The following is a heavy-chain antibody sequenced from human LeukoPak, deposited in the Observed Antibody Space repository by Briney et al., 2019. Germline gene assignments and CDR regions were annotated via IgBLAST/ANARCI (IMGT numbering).Heavy chain of an antibody. V-gene: IGHV3-13*01. CDR1: GFTFSSYD. D-gene: IGHD1/OR15-1a*01. Sequence: GGSLRLSCAASGFTFSSYDMHWVRQATGKGLEWVSAIGTAGDTYYPGSVKGRFTISRENAKNSLYLQMNSLRAGDTAVYYCAREAVMPVAPVKIGTSDRPLYEYYGLDVWGQGTTVTV. CDR3: AREAVMPVAPVKIGTSDRPLYEYYGLDV. J-gene: IGHJ6*02. CDR2: IGTAGDT.